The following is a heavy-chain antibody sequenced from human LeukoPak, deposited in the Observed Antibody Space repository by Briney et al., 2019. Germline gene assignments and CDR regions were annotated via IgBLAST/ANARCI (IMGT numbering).Heavy chain of an antibody. CDR3: AKGPVERYFDWLYSTDYFDY. CDR1: GFTFSTYR. J-gene: IGHJ4*02. D-gene: IGHD3-9*01. CDR2: ISYDGSDK. V-gene: IGHV3-30*18. Sequence: GGSLRLSCAASGFTFSTYRMHWVRQAPGRGLEWVALISYDGSDKYYAESVKGRLSISRDNSKNTLFLQMNSPRADDTAVYYCAKGPVERYFDWLYSTDYFDYWGQGTLVTVSS.